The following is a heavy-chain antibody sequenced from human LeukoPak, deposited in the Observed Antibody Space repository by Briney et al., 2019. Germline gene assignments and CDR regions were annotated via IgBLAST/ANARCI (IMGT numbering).Heavy chain of an antibody. V-gene: IGHV3-21*01. D-gene: IGHD1-26*01. CDR3: AREVGATISGYYYGMDV. Sequence: GGSLRLSCAASGFTFSSYSMNWVRQAPGKGLEWVSSISSSSSYIYYADSVKGRFTISRDNAKNSLYLQMNSLRAEDTAVYYCAREVGATISGYYYGMDVWGQGTTVNVSS. CDR2: ISSSSSYI. CDR1: GFTFSSYS. J-gene: IGHJ6*02.